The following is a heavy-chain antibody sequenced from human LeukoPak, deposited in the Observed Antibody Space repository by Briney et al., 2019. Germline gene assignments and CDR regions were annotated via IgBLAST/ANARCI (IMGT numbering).Heavy chain of an antibody. Sequence: SETLSLTCTVSGGSISSSSYYWGWIRQPPGKGLEWIGSIYYSGSTYYNPSLKSRVTISVDTSKNQFSLKLSSVTAADTAVYYCASFCRIVGATTGDYWGQGTLVTVSS. CDR1: GGSISSSSYY. V-gene: IGHV4-39*07. J-gene: IGHJ4*02. D-gene: IGHD1-26*01. CDR2: IYYSGST. CDR3: ASFCRIVGATTGDY.